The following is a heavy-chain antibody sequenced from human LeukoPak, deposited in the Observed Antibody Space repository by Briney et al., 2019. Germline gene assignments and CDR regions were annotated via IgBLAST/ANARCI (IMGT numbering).Heavy chain of an antibody. V-gene: IGHV3-53*01. J-gene: IGHJ3*02. CDR3: ARAGAQLLWFGELGAFDI. D-gene: IGHD3-10*01. CDR1: GFTVSSNC. CDR2: IYSGGST. Sequence: GRSLRLSCAASGFTVSSNCMSWVRQAPGKGLEWVSVIYSGGSTYYADSVKGRFTISRDNSKNTPYLQMNSLRAEDTAVYYCARAGAQLLWFGELGAFDIWGQGTMVTVSS.